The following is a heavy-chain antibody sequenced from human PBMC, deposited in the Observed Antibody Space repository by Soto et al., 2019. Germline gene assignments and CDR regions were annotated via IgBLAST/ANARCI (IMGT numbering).Heavy chain of an antibody. CDR3: AKALSYFDFWSGSEFDP. J-gene: IGHJ5*02. Sequence: GGSLRLYCSASELTFNSYAMHWVRHAPGKGLEWVALISYDGNHKFYANSVKGRFTISRDSSKSTLFLQMDRVRPEDTAVYYCAKALSYFDFWSGSEFDPWGQGTLVTVSS. CDR1: ELTFNSYA. CDR2: ISYDGNHK. V-gene: IGHV3-30*18. D-gene: IGHD3-3*01.